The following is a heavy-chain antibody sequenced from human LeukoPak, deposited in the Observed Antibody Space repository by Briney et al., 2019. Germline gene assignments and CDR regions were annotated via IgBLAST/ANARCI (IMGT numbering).Heavy chain of an antibody. D-gene: IGHD6-6*01. CDR1: GFTFSSYA. Sequence: AGGSLRLSCSGSGFTFSSYAIHWVRQAPGKGPEYVSVINTSGDKTYYADSVKGRFTISRHNSKNTLYLQMSSLRAEDTAVYFCARSAARLRYYYAMDVWGQGTTVTVCS. CDR2: INTSGDKT. J-gene: IGHJ6*02. V-gene: IGHV3-64*04. CDR3: ARSAARLRYYYAMDV.